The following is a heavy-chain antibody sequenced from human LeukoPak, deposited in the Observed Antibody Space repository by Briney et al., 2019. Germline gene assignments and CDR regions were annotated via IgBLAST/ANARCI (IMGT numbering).Heavy chain of an antibody. Sequence: PGRSLRLSCAASGFTFDDYAMHWVRQAPGKGLEWVSGISWNSGSIGYADSVKGRFTISRDNAKDSLYLQMNSLRAEDTALYYCAKDYNSPPRSIGYMDVWGKGTTVTVSS. CDR2: ISWNSGSI. CDR3: AKDYNSPPRSIGYMDV. J-gene: IGHJ6*03. V-gene: IGHV3-9*01. D-gene: IGHD5-24*01. CDR1: GFTFDDYA.